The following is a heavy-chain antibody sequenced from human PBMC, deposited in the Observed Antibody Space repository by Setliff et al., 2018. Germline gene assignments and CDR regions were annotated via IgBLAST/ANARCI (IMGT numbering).Heavy chain of an antibody. D-gene: IGHD3-22*01. J-gene: IGHJ4*02. CDR2: INPSGGST. CDR1: GYTFTSYY. V-gene: IGHV1-46*01. CDR3: ASDYDSSGYLVY. Sequence: ASVKVSCKASGYTFTSYYMHWVRQAPGQGLEWMGIINPSGGSTSYAQKFQGRVTMTRNTSISTAYMELSSLRSEDTAVYYCASDYDSSGYLVYWGQGTLVTVSS.